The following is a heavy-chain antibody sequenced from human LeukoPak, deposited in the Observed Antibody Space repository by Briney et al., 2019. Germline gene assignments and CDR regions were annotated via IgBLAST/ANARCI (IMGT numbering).Heavy chain of an antibody. Sequence: GGSLRLSCAASGFTFSSYSMNWVRQAPGKGLEWISYISSSSSTIYYADSVKGRFTIFRDNAKNSLFLQMDSLRVEDTAVYYCARVDCSGGSCYSSLDYWGQGTLVTASS. J-gene: IGHJ4*02. D-gene: IGHD2-15*01. CDR2: ISSSSSTI. CDR3: ARVDCSGGSCYSSLDY. CDR1: GFTFSSYS. V-gene: IGHV3-48*01.